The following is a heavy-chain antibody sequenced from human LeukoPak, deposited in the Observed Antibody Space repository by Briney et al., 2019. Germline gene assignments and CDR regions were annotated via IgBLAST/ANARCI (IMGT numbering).Heavy chain of an antibody. Sequence: ASVKVSCKVSGYTLTELSMHWVRQAPGKGLEWMGGFDPEDGETICAQKFQGRVTMTEDTSTDTAYMELSSLRSEDTAVYYCATVSYYDSSGYTNWFDPWGQGTLVTVSS. V-gene: IGHV1-24*01. D-gene: IGHD3-22*01. CDR1: GYTLTELS. CDR2: FDPEDGET. CDR3: ATVSYYDSSGYTNWFDP. J-gene: IGHJ5*02.